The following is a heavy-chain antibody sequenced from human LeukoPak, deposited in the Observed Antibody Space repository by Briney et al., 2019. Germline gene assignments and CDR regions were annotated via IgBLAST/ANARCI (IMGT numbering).Heavy chain of an antibody. J-gene: IGHJ5*02. V-gene: IGHV3-66*01. D-gene: IGHD3-10*01. CDR2: IYSGGST. CDR3: ATVPWFGEYMSS. CDR1: GFTVSSNY. Sequence: GGSLRLSCAASGFTVSSNYMSWVRQAPGKGLEWVSVIYSGGSTYYADSVKGRFTISRDNSKNTLYLQMNSLRAEDTAVYYCATVPWFGEYMSSWGQGTLVTVSS.